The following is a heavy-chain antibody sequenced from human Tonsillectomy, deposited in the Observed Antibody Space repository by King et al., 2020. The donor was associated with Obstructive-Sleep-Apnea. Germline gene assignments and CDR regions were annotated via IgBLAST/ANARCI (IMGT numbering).Heavy chain of an antibody. V-gene: IGHV3-48*04. J-gene: IGHJ5*02. Sequence: VQLVESGGGLVQPGGSLRLSCAASGFTFSSYSMNWVRQAPGKGLEWVSYISSSSSTIYYADSVKGRFTIYRDNAKNSLYLKMNSLRAEDTAVYYCARAGRVFGFGHWFDPWGQGTLVTVSS. CDR3: ARAGRVFGFGHWFDP. CDR2: ISSSSSTI. CDR1: GFTFSSYS. D-gene: IGHD3-10*01.